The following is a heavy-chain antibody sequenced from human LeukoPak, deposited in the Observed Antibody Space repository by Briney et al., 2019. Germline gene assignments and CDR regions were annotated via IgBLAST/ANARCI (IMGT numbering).Heavy chain of an antibody. V-gene: IGHV3-64D*06. J-gene: IGHJ4*02. CDR3: VKSGSYYNEPYYFDY. D-gene: IGHD3-10*01. CDR1: GCTFSRYA. Sequence: FHAGGSLRLSCSASGCTFSRYAMHWVRQAPGKGLEYVSLISSNGGSTYYADSVKGRFTISRDNSKNTLYFQMSSLRAEDTAVYYCVKSGSYYNEPYYFDYWGQGTLVTVSS. CDR2: ISSNGGST.